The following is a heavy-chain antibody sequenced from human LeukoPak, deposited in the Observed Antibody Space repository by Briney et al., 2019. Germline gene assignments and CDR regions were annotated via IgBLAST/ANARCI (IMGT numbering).Heavy chain of an antibody. D-gene: IGHD3-16*02. CDR2: ISYDGSEK. CDR3: ARGTDYVWGSFRFSFHMDV. V-gene: IGHV3-30*01. Sequence: GRSLRLSCGASGFTFSRFAMHWVRQAPGKGLEWVAIISYDGSEKYYADSVKGRFTISRDNSKNTLYLQVNSLRAEDTAVFYCARGTDYVWGSFRFSFHMDVWGKGTTVNVS. J-gene: IGHJ6*03. CDR1: GFTFSRFA.